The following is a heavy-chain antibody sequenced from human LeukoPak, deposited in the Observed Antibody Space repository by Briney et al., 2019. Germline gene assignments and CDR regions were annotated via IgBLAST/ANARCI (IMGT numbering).Heavy chain of an antibody. D-gene: IGHD5-12*01. CDR1: GFTFSSYA. V-gene: IGHV3-30*04. J-gene: IGHJ4*02. Sequence: GGSLRLSCAASGFTFSSYAMHWVRQAPGKGLKWVAVISYDGSNKYYADSVKGRFTISRDNSKNTLYLQMNSLRAEDTAVYYCARDLLNVDVIYSGYEWGFDYWGQGTLVTVSS. CDR3: ARDLLNVDVIYSGYEWGFDY. CDR2: ISYDGSNK.